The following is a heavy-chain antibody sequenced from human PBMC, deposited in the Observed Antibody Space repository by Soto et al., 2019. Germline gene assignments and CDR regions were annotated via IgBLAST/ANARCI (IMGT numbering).Heavy chain of an antibody. V-gene: IGHV1-69*06. J-gene: IGHJ4*02. CDR3: TRGVPSNAYFDY. D-gene: IGHD3-10*01. CDR1: GGTFSSSA. CDR2: IIPMLGTA. Sequence: QVRLVQSGAEVKKPGSSVKVSCKASGGTFSSSALNWVRQAPGQGLEWMGGIIPMLGTANYAQKFQGRVTITADKSTKTAYMELSSLRSEDTPVYYCTRGVPSNAYFDYWGQGTLVTVSS.